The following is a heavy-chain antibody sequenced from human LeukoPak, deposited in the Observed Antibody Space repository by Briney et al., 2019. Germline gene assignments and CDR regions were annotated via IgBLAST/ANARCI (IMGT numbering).Heavy chain of an antibody. CDR2: INWNGGST. V-gene: IGHV3-20*04. CDR3: AKVSYSGSPGDAFDI. D-gene: IGHD1-26*01. Sequence: GGSLRLSCAASGFTFDDYGMSWVRQAPGKGLEWVSGINWNGGSTGYADSVKGRFTISRDNAKNSLYLQMNSLRAEDTALYYCAKVSYSGSPGDAFDIWGQGTMVTVSS. J-gene: IGHJ3*02. CDR1: GFTFDDYG.